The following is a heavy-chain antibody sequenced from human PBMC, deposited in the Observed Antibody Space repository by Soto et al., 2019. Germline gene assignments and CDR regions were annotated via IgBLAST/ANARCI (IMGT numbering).Heavy chain of an antibody. CDR1: GYTFTSYG. Sequence: GASVTVSCKASGYTFTSYGISRVRQAPGQGLEWMGWISAYNGNTNYAQKLQGRVTMTTDTSTSTAYMELRSPRSDDTAVYYCARGASEAAAGTGFDYWGQGTLVTVSS. J-gene: IGHJ4*02. CDR3: ARGASEAAAGTGFDY. CDR2: ISAYNGNT. D-gene: IGHD6-13*01. V-gene: IGHV1-18*04.